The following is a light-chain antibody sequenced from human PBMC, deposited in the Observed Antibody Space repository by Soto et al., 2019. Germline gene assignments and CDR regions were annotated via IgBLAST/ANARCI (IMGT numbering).Light chain of an antibody. Sequence: QSALTQPASVSGSPGQSITISCTGTSSDVGGYNYVSWYQQHPGKASKLIIYDVTSRPSGVSNRFSGSKSGNTASLTISGLQAEDEADYYCSSYASSSSLVFGGGTKLTVL. J-gene: IGLJ2*01. CDR2: DVT. CDR1: SSDVGGYNY. CDR3: SSYASSSSLV. V-gene: IGLV2-14*01.